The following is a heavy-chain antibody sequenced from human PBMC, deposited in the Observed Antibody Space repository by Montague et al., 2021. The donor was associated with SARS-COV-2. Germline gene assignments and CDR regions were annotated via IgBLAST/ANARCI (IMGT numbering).Heavy chain of an antibody. V-gene: IGHV4-31*03. J-gene: IGHJ2*01. D-gene: IGHD6-25*01. CDR2: IYSSGST. CDR3: AKGSGYP. Sequence: TLSLTCTVSGGSVTSTTYYWSWFRQRPGRGLEWVGFIYSSGSTAYSPSLENRLTMSTDTSKNQFSLRLTSATATDTAVYYCAKGSGYPWGRGTRVAVSS. CDR1: GGSVTSTTYY.